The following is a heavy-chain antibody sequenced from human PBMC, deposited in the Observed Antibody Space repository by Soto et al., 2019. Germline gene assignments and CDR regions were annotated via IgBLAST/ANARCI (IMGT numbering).Heavy chain of an antibody. D-gene: IGHD3-10*01. J-gene: IGHJ4*02. CDR2: ISWNSGSI. CDR3: AKDKSSGYSWGKTFDY. Sequence: GGSLRLSCAASGFTFDDYAMHWVRQAPGKGLEWVSGISWNSGSIGYADSVKGRFTISRDNAKNSLYLQMNSLRAEDTALYYCAKDKSSGYSWGKTFDYWGQGTLVTVSS. CDR1: GFTFDDYA. V-gene: IGHV3-9*01.